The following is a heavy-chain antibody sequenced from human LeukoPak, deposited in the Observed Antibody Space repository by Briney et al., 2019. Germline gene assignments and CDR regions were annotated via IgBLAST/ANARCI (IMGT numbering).Heavy chain of an antibody. Sequence: SETLSLTCTVSGGSISSYYWSWIRQPPGKGLEWIGYLYYSGNTKYNPSLKSRVTISVDTSKNQFSLKLSSVTAADTAVYYCARSHMFSSGWWEYYFDYWGQGTLVTVSS. CDR1: GGSISSYY. J-gene: IGHJ4*02. CDR2: LYYSGNT. CDR3: ARSHMFSSGWWEYYFDY. D-gene: IGHD6-19*01. V-gene: IGHV4-59*01.